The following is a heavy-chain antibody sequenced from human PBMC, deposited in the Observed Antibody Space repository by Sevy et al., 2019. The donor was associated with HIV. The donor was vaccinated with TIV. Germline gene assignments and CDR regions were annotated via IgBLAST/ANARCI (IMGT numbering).Heavy chain of an antibody. CDR1: GFTFSSYG. V-gene: IGHV3-33*01. Sequence: GGSLRLSCAASGFTFSSYGMHWVRQAPGKGLEWVAVIWNDRSNKHYADSVKGRFTISGDNSKTPLYLQMNSLGAEDTAVYYCASLPNNYYDSSGYSGYDAFDIWGQGTMVTVSS. CDR3: ASLPNNYYDSSGYSGYDAFDI. D-gene: IGHD3-22*01. CDR2: IWNDRSNK. J-gene: IGHJ3*02.